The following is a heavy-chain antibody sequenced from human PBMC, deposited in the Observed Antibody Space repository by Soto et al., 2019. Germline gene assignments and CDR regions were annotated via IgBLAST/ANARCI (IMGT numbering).Heavy chain of an antibody. J-gene: IGHJ6*02. V-gene: IGHV3-30*18. D-gene: IGHD3-3*01. CDR1: GFTFSSYG. Sequence: GGFLRLSCAASGFTFSSYGMHWVRQAPGKGLEWVAVISYDGSNKYYADSVKGRFTISRDNSKNTLYLQMNSLRAEDTAVYYCAKDQTIFGVGYYYYYGMDVWGQGTTVTVSS. CDR3: AKDQTIFGVGYYYYYGMDV. CDR2: ISYDGSNK.